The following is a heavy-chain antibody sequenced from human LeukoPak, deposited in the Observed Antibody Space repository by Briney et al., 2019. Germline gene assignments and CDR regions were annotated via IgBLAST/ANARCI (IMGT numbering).Heavy chain of an antibody. CDR3: ARGPYDFWSGNLYYFDY. Sequence: PSETLSLTCAVYGGSFSGYYWSWIRQPPGKGLEWIGEINHSGSTNYNPSLKSRVTISVDTSKNQFSLKLSSVTAADTAVYYCARGPYDFWSGNLYYFDYWGQGTLVTVSS. D-gene: IGHD3-3*01. CDR2: INHSGST. V-gene: IGHV4-34*01. CDR1: GGSFSGYY. J-gene: IGHJ4*02.